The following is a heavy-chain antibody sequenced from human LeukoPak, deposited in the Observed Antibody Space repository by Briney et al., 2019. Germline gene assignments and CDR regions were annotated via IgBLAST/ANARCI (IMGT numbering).Heavy chain of an antibody. D-gene: IGHD6-19*01. Sequence: PSETLSLTCTVSGASINSHYWNCIRQPGGKGLEWIGRIYTSGRTKYNPSLKSRVTISVDKSKNQFSLNLTSVTAADTAVYYCARDGSGWTDDDAFDVWGQGTMVTVSS. CDR3: ARDGSGWTDDDAFDV. J-gene: IGHJ3*01. CDR2: IYTSGRT. CDR1: GASINSHY. V-gene: IGHV4-4*07.